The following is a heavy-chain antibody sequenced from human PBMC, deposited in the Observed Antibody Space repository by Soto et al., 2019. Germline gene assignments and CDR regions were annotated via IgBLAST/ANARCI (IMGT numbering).Heavy chain of an antibody. Sequence: QVQLVQSGAEVKEPGASVKVSCKASGYTFTDYRMHWVRQAPGQGLEWMGMINPSGGSTSYAQKLPGRVTMTRDTSPSTVCMELSRLRSEDTAVYYCARERGAWGQGTLVTVSS. CDR1: GYTFTDYR. CDR2: INPSGGST. CDR3: ARERGA. D-gene: IGHD1-26*01. J-gene: IGHJ4*02. V-gene: IGHV1-46*01.